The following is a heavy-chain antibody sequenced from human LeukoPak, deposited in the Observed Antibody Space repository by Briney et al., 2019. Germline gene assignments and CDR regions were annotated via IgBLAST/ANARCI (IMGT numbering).Heavy chain of an antibody. CDR2: IIPIFGTA. CDR1: GGTFSSYA. V-gene: IGHV1-69*13. CDR3: AREVLVGATGWFDP. D-gene: IGHD1-26*01. J-gene: IGHJ5*02. Sequence: SVKVSCKASGGTFSSYAISWVRQAPGQGLEWTGGIIPIFGTANYAQKFQGRVTITADESTSTAYMELSSLRSEDTAVYYCAREVLVGATGWFDPWGQGTLVTVSS.